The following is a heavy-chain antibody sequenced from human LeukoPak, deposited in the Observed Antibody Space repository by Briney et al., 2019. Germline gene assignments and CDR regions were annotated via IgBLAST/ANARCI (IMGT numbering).Heavy chain of an antibody. V-gene: IGHV1-69*13. CDR2: IIPIFGTA. Sequence: SVKVSCKASGGTFSSYAISWVRQAPGQGLEWMGGIIPIFGTANYAQKFQGRVTITADESTSTAYMELSSLRSEDTAVYCCARASGAYCGGDCYSGHDAFDIWGQGTMVTVSS. CDR1: GGTFSSYA. CDR3: ARASGAYCGGDCYSGHDAFDI. J-gene: IGHJ3*02. D-gene: IGHD2-21*02.